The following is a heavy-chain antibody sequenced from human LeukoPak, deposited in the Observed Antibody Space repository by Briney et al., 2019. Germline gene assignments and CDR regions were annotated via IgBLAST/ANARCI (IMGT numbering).Heavy chain of an antibody. J-gene: IGHJ4*02. CDR3: ARAQRSGHFDY. CDR2: IYTGDNT. Sequence: AGGSLRLSCAASGFTFSSYWMSWVRQAPGKGLEWVSIIYTGDNTFYADSVKGRFTISRDNSKNTLYLQMNSLRAEDTAVYYCARAQRSGHFDYWGQGTLVTVSS. CDR1: GFTFSSYW. D-gene: IGHD2-15*01. V-gene: IGHV3-66*01.